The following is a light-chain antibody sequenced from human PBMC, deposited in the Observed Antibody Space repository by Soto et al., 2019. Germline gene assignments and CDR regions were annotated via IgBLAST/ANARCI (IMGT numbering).Light chain of an antibody. CDR1: SSNIGAGYA. CDR2: TNS. V-gene: IGLV1-40*01. CDR3: QSYDSSLSALV. J-gene: IGLJ3*02. Sequence: QSALTQPPSVSGAPGQGVTISCAGTSSNIGAGYAVHWYQQVPGTAPKLLIYTNSNRPSGVPDRFSGSKSGTSASLAITGLQAADEADYYCQSYDSSLSALVFGGGTKVTVL.